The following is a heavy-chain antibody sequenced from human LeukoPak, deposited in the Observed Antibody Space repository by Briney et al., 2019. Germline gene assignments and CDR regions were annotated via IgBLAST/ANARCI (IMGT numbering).Heavy chain of an antibody. CDR2: IIPIFGTA. CDR1: GGTFSSYA. CDR3: ARGYCSSTSCYATDY. J-gene: IGHJ4*02. Sequence: SVKVSCKASGGTFSSYAISWVRQAPGQGLEWMGGIIPIFGTANYAQKFQGRVTITADESTSTAYIELSSLRSEDTAVYYCARGYCSSTSCYATDYWGQGTLVTVSS. D-gene: IGHD2-2*01. V-gene: IGHV1-69*13.